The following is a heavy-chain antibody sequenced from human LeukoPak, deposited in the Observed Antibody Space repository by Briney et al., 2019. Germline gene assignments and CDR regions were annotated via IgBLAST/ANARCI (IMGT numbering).Heavy chain of an antibody. CDR2: LYSSGNT. V-gene: IGHV4-59*08. CDR3: ARQPRRGWFDP. CDR1: GGSISGYY. Sequence: SETLSLTCIVSGGSISGYYWSWLRQPPGKGLEYIGFLYSSGNTNYNPSLKSRVTISVDTSKNQFSLKLSSVTAADTAVYYCARQPRRGWFDPWGQGTLVTVSS. J-gene: IGHJ5*02.